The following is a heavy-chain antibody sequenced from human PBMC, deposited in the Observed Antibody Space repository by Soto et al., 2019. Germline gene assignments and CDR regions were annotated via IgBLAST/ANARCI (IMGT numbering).Heavy chain of an antibody. V-gene: IGHV1-46*04. CDR3: ARDFGAGDAFDI. J-gene: IGHJ3*02. Sequence: QVQLVQSGAEVKKPGASVKVSCKASGYTFTSYYMHWVRQAPGQGLEWMGIINPSGGSTSYAQKLQGRVTMTRDTSTSTVYMELSSLRSEDTAVYYFARDFGAGDAFDIWGQGTMVTVSS. CDR1: GYTFTSYY. CDR2: INPSGGST. D-gene: IGHD3-3*01.